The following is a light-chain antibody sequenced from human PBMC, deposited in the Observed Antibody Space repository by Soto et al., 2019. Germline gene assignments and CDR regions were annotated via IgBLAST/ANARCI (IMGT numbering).Light chain of an antibody. V-gene: IGKV3-15*01. CDR1: QSVSSN. J-gene: IGKJ1*01. CDR2: GAS. Sequence: EIVMTQPPATLSVSPGERATLSCRASQSVSSNLAWYQQKPGQAPRLLIYGASTRATGIPARFSGSGSGTEFTLTISSLQSEDFAVYYCQQYNRWPPWTFGQGTKVEIK. CDR3: QQYNRWPPWT.